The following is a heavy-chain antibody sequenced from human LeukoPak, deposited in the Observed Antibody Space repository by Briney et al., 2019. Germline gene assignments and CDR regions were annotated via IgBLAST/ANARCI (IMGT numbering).Heavy chain of an antibody. D-gene: IGHD1-26*01. V-gene: IGHV1-24*01. Sequence: ASVKVSCKVSGYTLTELSMHWVRQAPGKGLEWMGGFDPEDGETIYAQKFQGRVTMTEDTSTDTAYMELSSLRSEDTAVYHCATVQGVGASRDWFDPWGQGTLVTVSS. J-gene: IGHJ5*02. CDR3: ATVQGVGASRDWFDP. CDR2: FDPEDGET. CDR1: GYTLTELS.